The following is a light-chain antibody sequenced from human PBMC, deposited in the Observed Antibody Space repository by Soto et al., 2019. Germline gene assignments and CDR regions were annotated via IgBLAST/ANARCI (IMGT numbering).Light chain of an antibody. CDR1: QSVGNF. Sequence: EIVLTKSPDTLSLSTGEGTTLSCRTSQSVGNFLAWYQQTPGQAPRLLIYDASIRATGIPARFSGSGSGTDFTLTISSLEPEDFAVYHCQQRSNSITFGQGTRLEIK. CDR3: QQRSNSIT. CDR2: DAS. J-gene: IGKJ5*01. V-gene: IGKV3-11*01.